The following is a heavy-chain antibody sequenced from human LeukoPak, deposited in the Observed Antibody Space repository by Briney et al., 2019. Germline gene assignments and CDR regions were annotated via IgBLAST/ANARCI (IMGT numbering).Heavy chain of an antibody. V-gene: IGHV3-21*01. Sequence: GGSLRLSCAASGFTFSSYSMNWVRQAPGKGLEWVSSISSSSSYIYYADSVKGRFTISRDNAKNSLYLQMNSLRAEDTAVYYCASLATIFGAYRDLDLNYWGQGTLVTVSS. CDR2: ISSSSSYI. J-gene: IGHJ4*02. CDR3: ASLATIFGAYRDLDLNY. D-gene: IGHD3-3*01. CDR1: GFTFSSYS.